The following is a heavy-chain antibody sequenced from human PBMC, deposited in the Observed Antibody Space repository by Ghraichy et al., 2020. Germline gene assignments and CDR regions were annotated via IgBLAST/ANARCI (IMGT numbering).Heavy chain of an antibody. J-gene: IGHJ3*02. CDR2: ISSSSSYI. CDR3: ARDRDSDAFDI. D-gene: IGHD2-15*01. CDR1: GFTFSSYS. V-gene: IGHV3-21*01. Sequence: LSLTCAASGFTFSSYSMNWVRQAPGKGLEWVSSISSSSSYIYYADSVKGRFTISRDNAKNSLYLQMNSLRAEDTAVYYCARDRDSDAFDIWGQGTMVTVSS.